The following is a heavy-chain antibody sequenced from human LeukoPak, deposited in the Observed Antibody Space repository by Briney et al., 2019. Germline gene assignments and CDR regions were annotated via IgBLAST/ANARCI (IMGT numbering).Heavy chain of an antibody. Sequence: SETLSLTCTVSGGSISSSSYYWGWIRQPPGKGLEWIGSIYYSGSTYYNPSLKSRVTISVDTSKNQFSLKLSSVTAADTAVYFCARWGKTDYDFWSGYYILKYWGQGTLVTVSS. CDR2: IYYSGST. CDR1: GGSISSSSYY. V-gene: IGHV4-39*07. D-gene: IGHD3-3*01. J-gene: IGHJ4*02. CDR3: ARWGKTDYDFWSGYYILKY.